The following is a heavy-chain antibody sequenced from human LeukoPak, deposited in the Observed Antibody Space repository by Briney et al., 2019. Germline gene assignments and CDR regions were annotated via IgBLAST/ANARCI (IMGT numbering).Heavy chain of an antibody. J-gene: IGHJ3*02. D-gene: IGHD3-10*01. CDR3: ARQSVITMVRGDDAFDI. V-gene: IGHV1-46*01. CDR1: GGTFSSYA. CDR2: INPSSGST. Sequence: GASVKVSCKASGGTFSSYAISWVRQAPGQGLEWMGIINPSSGSTSHAQKFQGRVTMTRDTSTSTVYMELSSLRSDDTAVYYCARQSVITMVRGDDAFDIWGQGTMVTVSS.